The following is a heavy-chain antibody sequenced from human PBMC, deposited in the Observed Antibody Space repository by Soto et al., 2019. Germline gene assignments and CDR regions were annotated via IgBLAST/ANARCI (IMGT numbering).Heavy chain of an antibody. CDR2: MNPNTGNS. CDR3: ARRAETNGWNGFGADKYYFDF. V-gene: IGHV1-8*01. D-gene: IGHD1-1*01. Sequence: ALVKVSSKASGHTFTSYDIYWVRQATGQGLEWMGWMNPNTGNSAYAQKFQGRVTVTSDTSINTVHMELSSLRSEDTAVYYCARRAETNGWNGFGADKYYFDFWGQGTLVTVSS. J-gene: IGHJ4*02. CDR1: GHTFTSYD.